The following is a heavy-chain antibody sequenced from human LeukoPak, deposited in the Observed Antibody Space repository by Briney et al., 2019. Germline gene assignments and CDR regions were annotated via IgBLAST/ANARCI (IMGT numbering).Heavy chain of an antibody. D-gene: IGHD6-13*01. V-gene: IGHV1-69*06. CDR1: GGTFSSYA. CDR3: ARAGVGIAGFDY. Sequence: SVKVSCKASGGTFSSYAISWVRQAPGQGLEWMGRIIPIFGTANYAQKFQGRVTITADKSTSTAYMELSSLRSGDTAVYYCARAGVGIAGFDYWGRGTLVTVSS. J-gene: IGHJ4*02. CDR2: IIPIFGTA.